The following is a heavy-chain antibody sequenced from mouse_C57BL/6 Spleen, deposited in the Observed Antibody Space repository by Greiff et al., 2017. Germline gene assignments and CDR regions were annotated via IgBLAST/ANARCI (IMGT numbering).Heavy chain of an antibody. Sequence: QVQLKQSGPELVKPGASVKISCKASGYAFSSSWMNWVKQRPGKGLEWIGRIYPGDGDTNYNGKFKGKATLTADKSSSTAYMQLSSLTSEDSAVYFCAGFNYYGSSYVGYAMDYWGQGTSVTVSS. CDR2: IYPGDGDT. CDR1: GYAFSSSW. CDR3: AGFNYYGSSYVGYAMDY. J-gene: IGHJ4*01. D-gene: IGHD1-1*01. V-gene: IGHV1-82*01.